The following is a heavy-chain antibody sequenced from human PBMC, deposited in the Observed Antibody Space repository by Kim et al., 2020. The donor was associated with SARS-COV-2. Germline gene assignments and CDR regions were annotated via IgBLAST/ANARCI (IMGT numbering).Heavy chain of an antibody. Sequence: SETLSLTCTVSGGSISSYYWSWIRQPPGKGLEWIGYIYYSGSTNYNPSLKSRVTISVDTSKNQFSLKLSSVTAADTAVYYCALYSSSSDAFDIWGQGTMVTASS. CDR3: ALYSSSSDAFDI. V-gene: IGHV4-59*01. CDR1: GGSISSYY. CDR2: IYYSGST. D-gene: IGHD6-6*01. J-gene: IGHJ3*02.